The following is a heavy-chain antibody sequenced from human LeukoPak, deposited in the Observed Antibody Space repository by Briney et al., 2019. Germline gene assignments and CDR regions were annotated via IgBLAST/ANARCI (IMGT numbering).Heavy chain of an antibody. D-gene: IGHD6-6*01. CDR2: IYYSGST. CDR3: ARETDLYSSSSRRFDP. Sequence: PSETLSVTCTVSGDSISSYYWSWIRQPPGKGLEWIGYIYYSGSTNYNPSLKSRVTISVDTSKNQFSLKLSPVTAADTAVYYCARETDLYSSSSRRFDPWGQGTLVTVSS. J-gene: IGHJ5*02. CDR1: GDSISSYY. V-gene: IGHV4-59*01.